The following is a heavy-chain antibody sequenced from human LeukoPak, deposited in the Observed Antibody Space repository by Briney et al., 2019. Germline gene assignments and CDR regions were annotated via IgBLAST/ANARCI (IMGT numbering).Heavy chain of an antibody. V-gene: IGHV3-7*03. CDR2: VKPDGSEK. J-gene: IGHJ4*02. CDR3: TTGIRGD. Sequence: GGSLRLSCAASGFTFSSYWMTWVRQAPGKGLEWVAHVKPDGSEKSYVDSVKGRFTISRDNAQNTLFLQMNSLKTEDTAVYYCTTGIRGDCGQGTLVTVSS. CDR1: GFTFSSYW.